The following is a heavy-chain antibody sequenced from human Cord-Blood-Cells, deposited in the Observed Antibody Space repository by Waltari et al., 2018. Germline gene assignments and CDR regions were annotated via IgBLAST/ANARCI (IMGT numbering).Heavy chain of an antibody. J-gene: IGHJ5*02. CDR3: ASRDEGGAHNWFDP. CDR1: GGSIRSSSYY. CDR2: IYYSGST. D-gene: IGHD3-16*01. V-gene: IGHV4-39*07. Sequence: QLQLQESGPGLVKPSEPLSLPCPVLGGSIRSSSYYWDWTRQPPGKGLEWIGSIYYSGSTYYNPSLKSRVTISVDTSKNQFSLKLSSVTAADTAVYYCASRDEGGAHNWFDPWGQGTLVTVSS.